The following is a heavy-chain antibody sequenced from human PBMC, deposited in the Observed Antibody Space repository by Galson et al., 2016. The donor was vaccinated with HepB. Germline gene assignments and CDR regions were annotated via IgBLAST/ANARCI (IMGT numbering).Heavy chain of an antibody. V-gene: IGHV3-72*01. Sequence: SLRLSCAGSGFSFSDRYMDWVRQAPGKGLEWVGRIRNKRNNYITEYAASVIGRFTISRDDSRNSVDLQMNTLKTEDTAVYYCARMANGADSDWGQGTLVTVSS. CDR1: GFSFSDRY. CDR3: ARMANGADSD. CDR2: IRNKRNNYIT. J-gene: IGHJ4*02. D-gene: IGHD2-8*01.